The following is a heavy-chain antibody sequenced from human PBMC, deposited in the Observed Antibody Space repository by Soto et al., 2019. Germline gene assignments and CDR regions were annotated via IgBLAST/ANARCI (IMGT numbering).Heavy chain of an antibody. Sequence: PGGSLRLSCAASGFTFSTYAMSWVRQAPGKGLEWVSTISVNGDNTYYADSVKGRFTISRDNSKNTLYLQMSSLRSEDTAVYYCARDFRHYDYIWGSPVVWGQGTLVTVSS. CDR3: ARDFRHYDYIWGSPVV. V-gene: IGHV3-23*01. J-gene: IGHJ4*02. CDR2: ISVNGDNT. D-gene: IGHD3-16*01. CDR1: GFTFSTYA.